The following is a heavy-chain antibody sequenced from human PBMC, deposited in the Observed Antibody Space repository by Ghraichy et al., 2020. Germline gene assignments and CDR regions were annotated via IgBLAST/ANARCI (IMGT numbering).Heavy chain of an antibody. CDR3: AKESPRLGYDSSGDYYYGMDV. CDR1: GFTFSSYA. Sequence: GGSLRLSCAASGFTFSSYAMSWVRQAPGKGLEWVSAISGSGGSTYYADSVKGRFTISRDNSKNTLYLQMNSLRAEDTAVYYCAKESPRLGYDSSGDYYYGMDVWGQGTTVTVSS. D-gene: IGHD3-22*01. CDR2: ISGSGGST. J-gene: IGHJ6*02. V-gene: IGHV3-23*01.